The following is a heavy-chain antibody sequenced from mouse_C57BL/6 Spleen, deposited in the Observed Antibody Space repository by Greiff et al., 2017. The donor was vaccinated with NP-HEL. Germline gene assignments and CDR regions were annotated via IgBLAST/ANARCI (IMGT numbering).Heavy chain of an antibody. CDR2: IDPSDSDT. D-gene: IGHD3-2*02. J-gene: IGHJ4*01. V-gene: IGHV1-52*01. Sequence: QVQLQQPGAELVRPGSSVKLSCKASGYTFTSYWMHWVKQRPIQGLEWIGNIDPSDSDTHYNQKFKDKATLTVDKSSSTAYMQLSSLTSEDSAVYYCARGRTAQAPGAMDYWVQGTSVTVSS. CDR3: ARGRTAQAPGAMDY. CDR1: GYTFTSYW.